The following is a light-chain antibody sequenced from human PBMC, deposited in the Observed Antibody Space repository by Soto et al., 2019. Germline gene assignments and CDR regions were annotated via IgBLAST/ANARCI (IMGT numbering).Light chain of an antibody. V-gene: IGKV3D-15*01. CDR3: QQYENWPLT. CDR2: GAS. CDR1: QSVNIK. Sequence: EIVMTQSPATLSVSLGERAILSCRASQSVNIKLAWYQQKPGQAPRLLIYGASTRATAIPARFSGSGSGTEFTLTISSLQSEDFAVYYCQQYENWPLTFGGGTRVGIK. J-gene: IGKJ4*01.